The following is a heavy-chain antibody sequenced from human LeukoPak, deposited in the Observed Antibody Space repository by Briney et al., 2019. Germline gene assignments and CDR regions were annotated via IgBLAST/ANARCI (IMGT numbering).Heavy chain of an antibody. D-gene: IGHD5-12*01. V-gene: IGHV1-2*02. Sequence: RRASVKVSCKASGYTFTGYYMHWVRQAPGQGLERMGWINPNSGGTNYAQKFQGRVTMTRDTSISTAYMELSRLRSDDTAVYYCARDDSGYDLDNDAFDIWGQGTMVTVSS. J-gene: IGHJ3*02. CDR1: GYTFTGYY. CDR3: ARDDSGYDLDNDAFDI. CDR2: INPNSGGT.